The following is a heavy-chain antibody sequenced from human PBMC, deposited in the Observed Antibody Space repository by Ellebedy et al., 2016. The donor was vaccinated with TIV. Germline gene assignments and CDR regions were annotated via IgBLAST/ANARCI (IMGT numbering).Heavy chain of an antibody. CDR2: IYYSGRT. Sequence: MPSETLSLTCTVSGGSISSYYWTWIRQPPGKGLEWIGYIYYSGRTNYNPSLKSRVTISVDTSKNQFSLTLNSVTAADTAVYYCAKDRSKFDYWGQGSLVTVSS. CDR1: GGSISSYY. J-gene: IGHJ4*02. CDR3: AKDRSKFDY. V-gene: IGHV4-59*01.